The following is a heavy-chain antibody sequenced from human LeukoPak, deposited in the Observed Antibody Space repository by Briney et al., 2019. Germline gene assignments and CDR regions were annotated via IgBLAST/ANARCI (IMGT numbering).Heavy chain of an antibody. CDR2: IDPSDSYT. V-gene: IGHV5-10-1*01. CDR3: ARQDF. Sequence: GESLKISCKVSGYSFTTYWISWVRQMPGKGLEWMGRIDPSDSYTDYAPSFQGHVTISADRSLSTAYLQWYSLKASDTAMYYCARQDFWGQGTLVTISS. J-gene: IGHJ4*02. CDR1: GYSFTTYW.